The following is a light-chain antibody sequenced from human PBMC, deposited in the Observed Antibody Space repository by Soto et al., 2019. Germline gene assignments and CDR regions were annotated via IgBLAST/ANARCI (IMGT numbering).Light chain of an antibody. J-gene: IGKJ1*01. CDR3: QQYATSPRT. CDR1: QRVGNNY. CDR2: EAS. Sequence: ENVLTQSPGTLSLSTGDRATLSCRASQRVGNNYLAWYQQKPGQAPRLLMYEASVRATGIPDRFSGSGSGTDFTLTISSLGPEDFAVYYCQQYATSPRTFGQGTKVEIK. V-gene: IGKV3-20*01.